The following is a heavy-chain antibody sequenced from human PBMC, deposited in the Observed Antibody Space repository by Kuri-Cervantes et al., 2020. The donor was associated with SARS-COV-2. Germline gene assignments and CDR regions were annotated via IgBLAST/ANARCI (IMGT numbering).Heavy chain of an antibody. CDR3: ARDLRAYYDFWSGYYGSFDY. D-gene: IGHD3-3*01. CDR2: IYPGDSDT. Sequence: GESLKISCKGSGYSFNSYWIGWVRQMPGKGLEWMGIIYPGDSDTRYSPSFQGQVTISADKSISTAYLQWNSLKASDTAMYYCARDLRAYYDFWSGYYGSFDYWGQGTRVTVSS. J-gene: IGHJ4*02. V-gene: IGHV5-51*01. CDR1: GYSFNSYW.